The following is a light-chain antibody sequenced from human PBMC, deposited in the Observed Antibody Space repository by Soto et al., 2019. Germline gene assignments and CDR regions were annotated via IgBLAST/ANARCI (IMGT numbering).Light chain of an antibody. J-gene: IGKJ3*01. Sequence: EIVLTQSPGTLSLSPGERATLSCRASQSVSSSYLAWYQQKPGLAPRLLIYSASSRATGIPDRFSGSGSGTDFTLTISRLEPEDFAVYYCQQYGSSPPRFTFGPGTKVDIK. CDR1: QSVSSSY. V-gene: IGKV3-20*01. CDR2: SAS. CDR3: QQYGSSPPRFT.